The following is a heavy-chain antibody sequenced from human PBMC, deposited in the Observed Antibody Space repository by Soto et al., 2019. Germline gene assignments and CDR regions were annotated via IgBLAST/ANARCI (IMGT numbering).Heavy chain of an antibody. J-gene: IGHJ4*02. CDR3: EVITGF. D-gene: IGHD1-1*01. V-gene: IGHV1-8*01. CDR2: VSPENRNA. Sequence: ASVKVSCKTSGYTFTEYDLNCVRQAPGQGLEYMGWVSPENRNAGYAPQFRGRVSMTTDTSISTAYLELTNLTYEDTAVYYCEVITGFWGQGTMVTVCS. CDR1: GYTFTEYD.